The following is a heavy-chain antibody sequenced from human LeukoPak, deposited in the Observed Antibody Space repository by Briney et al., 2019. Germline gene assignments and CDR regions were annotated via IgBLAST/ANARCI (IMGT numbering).Heavy chain of an antibody. CDR3: ARPDSDILTGFDY. D-gene: IGHD3-9*01. CDR1: GFTFSSYA. Sequence: GGSLRLSCAASGFTFSSYAMSWVRQVPGKGLEWVSGISGSGGSTYYADSVKGRFTNSRDNSKNTLYLQMNSLRAEDTAVYYCARPDSDILTGFDYWGQGTLVTVSS. V-gene: IGHV3-23*01. J-gene: IGHJ4*02. CDR2: ISGSGGST.